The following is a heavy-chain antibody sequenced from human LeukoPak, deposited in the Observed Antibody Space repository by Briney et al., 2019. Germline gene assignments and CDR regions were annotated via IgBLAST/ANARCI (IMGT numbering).Heavy chain of an antibody. CDR1: GFTFSSYA. D-gene: IGHD2-8*01. V-gene: IGHV3-23*01. CDR2: ISGSGGST. CDR3: AKDFGYCINGVCYGTPFDY. Sequence: GGSLRLSCAASGFTFSSYAMSWVLQAPGKGLEWVSGISGSGGSTYYADSVKGRFTISRDNSKNTLYLQMNGLRAEDTAVYYCAKDFGYCINGVCYGTPFDYWGQGTLVTVSS. J-gene: IGHJ4*02.